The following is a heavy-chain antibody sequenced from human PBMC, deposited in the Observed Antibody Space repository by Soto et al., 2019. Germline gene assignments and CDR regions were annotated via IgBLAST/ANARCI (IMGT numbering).Heavy chain of an antibody. J-gene: IGHJ4*02. CDR3: ARDGTYNWV. V-gene: IGHV3-66*01. Sequence: EVQLVESGGGLVQPGGSLRLSCAASGFTVSNNYMRWVRQAPGKGLEWVSLIYSGGATYYADSVKGRFTISRDNSKNTLYLQMNSRRADDTAGYYCARDGTYNWVGGQGILVTVSS. D-gene: IGHD1-1*01. CDR1: GFTVSNNY. CDR2: IYSGGAT.